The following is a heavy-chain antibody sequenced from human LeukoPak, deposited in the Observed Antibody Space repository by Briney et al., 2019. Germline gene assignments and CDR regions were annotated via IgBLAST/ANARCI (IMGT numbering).Heavy chain of an antibody. V-gene: IGHV3-21*01. D-gene: IGHD1-1*01. Sequence: KSGGSLRLSCAASGFTFSSYRMNWVRQAPGQGLEWVSSISSSSSYIYYADSVKGRFTISRDNAKNSLYLQMNSLRAEDTAVYYCARVERENWNPNQKHFDYWGQGTLVTVSS. J-gene: IGHJ4*02. CDR3: ARVERENWNPNQKHFDY. CDR2: ISSSSSYI. CDR1: GFTFSSYR.